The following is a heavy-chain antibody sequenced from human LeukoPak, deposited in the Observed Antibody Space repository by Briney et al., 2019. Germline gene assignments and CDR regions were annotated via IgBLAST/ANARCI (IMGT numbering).Heavy chain of an antibody. CDR1: GGSISSYY. CDR3: ARGPHYYDSSGYFDY. V-gene: IGHV4-59*01. CDR2: IYYSGST. J-gene: IGHJ4*02. Sequence: SETLSLTCTVSGGSISSYYWSWIRQPPGKGLEWIGYIYYSGSTNYNPSLKSRVTISVDTSKNQFSLKLSSVTAADTAVYYCARGPHYYDSSGYFDYWGQGTLVTVSS. D-gene: IGHD3-22*01.